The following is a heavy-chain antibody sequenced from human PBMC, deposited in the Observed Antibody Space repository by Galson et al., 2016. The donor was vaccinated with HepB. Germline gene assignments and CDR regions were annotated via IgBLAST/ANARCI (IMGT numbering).Heavy chain of an antibody. J-gene: IGHJ4*02. CDR1: GFTFSNYA. D-gene: IGHD3-3*01. CDR2: IGSDGTTT. V-gene: IGHV3-64*04. CDR3: STLRDFWSG. Sequence: SLRLSCAASGFTFSNYAMHWVRQAPETGLEYVSAIGSDGTTTYYSDSFRGRFTISRDNADNTLYLQMNSLRGDDTAVYHCSTLRDFWSGWGQGTLVTVSP.